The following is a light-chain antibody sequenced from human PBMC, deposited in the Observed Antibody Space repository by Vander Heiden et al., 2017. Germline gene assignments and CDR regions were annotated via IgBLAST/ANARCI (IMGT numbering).Light chain of an antibody. CDR2: AAS. CDR3: QHLNAYPLT. V-gene: IGKV1-9*01. J-gene: IGKJ4*01. Sequence: DIQVTQSPSFLSASVGDRVTMTCRASQDITSYFAWYQQKPGKAPKLLIYAASTLQSGVPSRFSGSGSGTEFTLTISSLQPEDFATYYCQHLNAYPLTFGGGTKVEIK. CDR1: QDITSY.